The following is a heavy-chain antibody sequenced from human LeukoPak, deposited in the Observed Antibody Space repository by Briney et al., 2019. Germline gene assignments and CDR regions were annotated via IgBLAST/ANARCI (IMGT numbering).Heavy chain of an antibody. CDR2: INPNSGGT. Sequence: ASVKVSCKASGYTFTGYYMQWVRQAPGQGLEWMGWINPNSGGTNYAQKFQGRVTMTRDTSISTAYMEMSRLRSDDTAVYYCARDRVVVVPAATRSSHYYYYGMDVWGQGTTVTVSS. CDR3: ARDRVVVVPAATRSSHYYYYGMDV. CDR1: GYTFTGYY. D-gene: IGHD2-2*01. J-gene: IGHJ6*02. V-gene: IGHV1-2*02.